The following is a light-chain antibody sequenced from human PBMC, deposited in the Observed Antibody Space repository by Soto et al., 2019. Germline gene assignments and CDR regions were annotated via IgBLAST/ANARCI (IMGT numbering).Light chain of an antibody. CDR1: QNIRSR. J-gene: IGKJ1*01. V-gene: IGKV1-5*01. CDR3: QQYLSYWT. Sequence: DFQMTQSPSALSASVGDRVTITCRASQNIRSRFCWFQQMPGKAPKLLIYDASSVESGVPQRFSGSGSGTEFTLTISSLQTDDFSTYYCQQYLSYWTFGQGTKVDIK. CDR2: DAS.